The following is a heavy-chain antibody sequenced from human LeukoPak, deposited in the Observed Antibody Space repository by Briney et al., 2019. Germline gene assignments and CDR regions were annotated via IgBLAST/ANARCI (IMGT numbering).Heavy chain of an antibody. J-gene: IGHJ4*02. Sequence: ARSLRLSCAASGFTFSSYAMHWVRQAPGQGLEWVAVISYDGSNKYYADSVKGRFTISRDNSKNTLYLQMNSLRAEDTAVYYCARDAGYYDSSGYLDYWGQGTLVTVSS. CDR3: ARDAGYYDSSGYLDY. D-gene: IGHD3-22*01. V-gene: IGHV3-30-3*01. CDR1: GFTFSSYA. CDR2: ISYDGSNK.